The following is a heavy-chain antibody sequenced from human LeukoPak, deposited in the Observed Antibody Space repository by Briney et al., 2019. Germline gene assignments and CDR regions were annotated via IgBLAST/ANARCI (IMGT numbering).Heavy chain of an antibody. CDR1: GFTLSSYA. CDR2: ISGSGGST. CDR3: AKGAGAPITYNWFDP. V-gene: IGHV3-23*01. D-gene: IGHD1-26*01. Sequence: PGGSLRLSCAASGFTLSSYAMSWVRQAPGKGLEWVSVISGSGGSTYYADSVKGRFTISRDNSKNTMYLQVSSLRAEDTAVYYCAKGAGAPITYNWFDPWGQGTLVTVSS. J-gene: IGHJ5*02.